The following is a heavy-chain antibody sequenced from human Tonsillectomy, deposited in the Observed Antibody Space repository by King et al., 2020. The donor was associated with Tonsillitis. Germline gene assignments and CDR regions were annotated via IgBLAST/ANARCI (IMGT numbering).Heavy chain of an antibody. CDR1: GFSFSGYA. V-gene: IGHV3-23*04. CDR2: VSNSGGVT. J-gene: IGHJ4*02. D-gene: IGHD2-21*02. Sequence: VQLVESGGGLVQPGGSLRLSCAASGFSFSGYAMSWVRQAPGKGLEWVSGVSNSGGVTYYADSVKGRFTISRDDSKNTLYLQMNSLRAEDTALYYCAKAMVVTGLLDYWGQGTLVTVSS. CDR3: AKAMVVTGLLDY.